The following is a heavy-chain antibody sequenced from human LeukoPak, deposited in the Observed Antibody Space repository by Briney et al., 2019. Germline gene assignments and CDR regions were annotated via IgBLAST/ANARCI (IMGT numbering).Heavy chain of an antibody. CDR3: PSRTQPSSSSPGDY. CDR1: GGSFSGYY. J-gene: IGHJ4*02. V-gene: IGHV4-34*01. D-gene: IGHD6-6*01. CDR2: INHSGST. Sequence: SETLSLTCAVYGGSFSGYYWSWIRQPPGKGLEWIGEINHSGSTNYNPSLKSRVTISVDTSKNQFSLKLSSVTAADTAVYYCPSRTQPSSSSPGDYWGQGTLVTVSS.